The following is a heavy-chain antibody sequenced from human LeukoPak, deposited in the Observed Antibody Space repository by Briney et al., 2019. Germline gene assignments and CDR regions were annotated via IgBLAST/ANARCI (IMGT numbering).Heavy chain of an antibody. CDR2: INPNSGDT. Sequence: ASVKVSCKASGYTFNGYYMHWVRQAPGRGPAWMGWINPNSGDTNYAQKFQGRVTMTRDTSISTAYMALSRLRSDDTAVYYCARPDGDTGGNYGCWGQGTLVTVFS. CDR3: ARPDGDTGGNYGC. V-gene: IGHV1-2*02. CDR1: GYTFNGYY. D-gene: IGHD4-23*01. J-gene: IGHJ4*02.